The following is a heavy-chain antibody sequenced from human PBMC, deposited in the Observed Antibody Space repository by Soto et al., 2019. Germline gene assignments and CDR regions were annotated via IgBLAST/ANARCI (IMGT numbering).Heavy chain of an antibody. CDR3: ARVALYVSGSYFFDY. CDR1: VGSFSGYY. D-gene: IGHD3-10*01. V-gene: IGHV4-34*01. CDR2: INHSGST. Sequence: SETLSLTCAVYVGSFSGYYWSWIRQPPGKGLEWIGEINHSGSTNYNPSLKSRVTVSVDTSKNQFSLKLNSVTAADTAIYYCARVALYVSGSYFFDYWGQGTLVTVSS. J-gene: IGHJ4*02.